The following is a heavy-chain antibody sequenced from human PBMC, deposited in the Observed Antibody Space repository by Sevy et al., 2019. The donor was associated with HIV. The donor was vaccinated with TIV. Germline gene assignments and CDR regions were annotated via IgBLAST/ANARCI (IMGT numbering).Heavy chain of an antibody. J-gene: IGHJ6*02. V-gene: IGHV7-4-1*02. CDR1: GYTFTSYA. CDR3: AREGYLGYCSGGSCYSPYYYGMDV. D-gene: IGHD2-15*01. Sequence: ASVKVSCKASGYTFTSYAMNWVRQAPGQGLEWMGWINTNTGNPTYAQGFTGRFVFSLDTSVSTAYLQISSLKAEVTAVYYCAREGYLGYCSGGSCYSPYYYGMDVWGQGTTVTVSS. CDR2: INTNTGNP.